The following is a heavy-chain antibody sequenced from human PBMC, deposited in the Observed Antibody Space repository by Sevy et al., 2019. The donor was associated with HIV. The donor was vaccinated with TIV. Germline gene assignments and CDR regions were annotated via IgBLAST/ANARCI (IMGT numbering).Heavy chain of an antibody. J-gene: IGHJ3*01. Sequence: GGSLRLSCAASGFIFSKFGMHWVRQVPGKGLEWVTFIRYDGSTKYYVESVKGRFTISRDNSKNTLYLQMNSLRPEDTAVYYCAKGLGMVQGALLSDDVWGQGTMVTVSS. D-gene: IGHD3-10*01. V-gene: IGHV3-30*02. CDR3: AKGLGMVQGALLSDDV. CDR1: GFIFSKFG. CDR2: IRYDGSTK.